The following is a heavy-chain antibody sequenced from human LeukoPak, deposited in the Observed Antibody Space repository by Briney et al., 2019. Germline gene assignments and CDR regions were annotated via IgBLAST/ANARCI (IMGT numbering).Heavy chain of an antibody. CDR3: ARDPQYCSGGSCYSFDY. V-gene: IGHV3-21*01. D-gene: IGHD2-15*01. J-gene: IGHJ4*02. CDR2: IISSSSYI. Sequence: KPGGSLRLSCAASGFTFSTYSMNWVRQAPGKGLEWVSSIISSSSYIYHADSVKGRFTISRDNAKNSLYLQMNSLRAEDTAVYYCARDPQYCSGGSCYSFDYWGQGTLVTVSS. CDR1: GFTFSTYS.